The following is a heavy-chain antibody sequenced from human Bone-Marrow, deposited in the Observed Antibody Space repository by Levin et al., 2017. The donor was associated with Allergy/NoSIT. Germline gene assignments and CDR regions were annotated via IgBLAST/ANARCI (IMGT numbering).Heavy chain of an antibody. D-gene: IGHD4-11*01. CDR1: GFTFSSHA. J-gene: IGHJ6*02. CDR3: ARDVDDSHPYYYYGMDV. V-gene: IGHV3-30-3*01. CDR2: IAYDGSIK. Sequence: GGSLRLSCAASGFTFSSHAMHWVRQVPGKGLERVSTIAYDGSIKFYADSVKGRFTISRDNSMNALYLQMNSLRAEDTAVYYCARDVDDSHPYYYYGMDVWGQGTTVTVSS.